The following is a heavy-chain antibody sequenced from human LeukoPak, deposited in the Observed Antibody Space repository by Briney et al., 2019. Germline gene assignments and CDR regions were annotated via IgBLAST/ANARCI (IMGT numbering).Heavy chain of an antibody. J-gene: IGHJ4*02. CDR1: GFTFSDSY. Sequence: GGSLRLSGAASGFTFSDSYMTWIRQAPGKGLEWVSYISNSGSSIYYADSLKGRFTTSRDNAKSSLYLQMNSLRAEDTAVYYCGRGHWGLDYWGQGALVTVSS. V-gene: IGHV3-11*04. CDR3: GRGHWGLDY. D-gene: IGHD7-27*01. CDR2: ISNSGSSI.